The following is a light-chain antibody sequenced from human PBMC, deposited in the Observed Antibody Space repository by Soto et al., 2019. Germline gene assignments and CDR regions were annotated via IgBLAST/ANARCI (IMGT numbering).Light chain of an antibody. CDR1: QSIGNF. CDR3: QQSYTSPAFT. Sequence: DIQMTQSPSSLSASIGDRVSITCRASQSIGNFLNWYQQKPGKVPKLLIYAASNLHSVVPSRFSGSGSGTEFTLTISSLQLDEFAAYYCQQSYTSPAFTFGPGTRVNAK. CDR2: AAS. J-gene: IGKJ3*01. V-gene: IGKV1-39*01.